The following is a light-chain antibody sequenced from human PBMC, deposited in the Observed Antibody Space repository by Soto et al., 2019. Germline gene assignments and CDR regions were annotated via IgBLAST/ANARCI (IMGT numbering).Light chain of an antibody. J-gene: IGLJ2*01. CDR1: SSNIGADYD. CDR2: DNT. CDR3: QSCDSSLSGLVV. Sequence: QSVLTQPPSVSGAPGQRVTITCTGSSSNIGADYDVHWYQQHPGTAPKLLIYDNTKRPSGVTDRFSGSKSGTSASLAITGLQADDEADYYYQSCDSSLSGLVVFGGGTKLTVL. V-gene: IGLV1-40*01.